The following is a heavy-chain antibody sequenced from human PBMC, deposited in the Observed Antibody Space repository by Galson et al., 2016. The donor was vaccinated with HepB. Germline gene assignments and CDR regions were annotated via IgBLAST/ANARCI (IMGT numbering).Heavy chain of an antibody. V-gene: IGHV3-33*01. Sequence: SLRLSCAASGFTFSSYGMHWVRQAPGKGLEWVAVIWYDGSNKYYADSVKGRFTISRDNSKNTLYLQMNSLRAEDTAVYYCARDGYDIFTGYYPGYYFDYWGQGTLVTASS. J-gene: IGHJ4*02. CDR1: GFTFSSYG. CDR3: ARDGYDIFTGYYPGYYFDY. D-gene: IGHD3-9*01. CDR2: IWYDGSNK.